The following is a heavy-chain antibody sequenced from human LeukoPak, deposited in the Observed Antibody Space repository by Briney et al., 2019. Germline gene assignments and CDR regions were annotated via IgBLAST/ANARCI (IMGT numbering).Heavy chain of an antibody. V-gene: IGHV3-74*01. CDR1: GSTFSSYW. D-gene: IGHD3-10*01. CDR3: ARVPYYYGSGSYYPYFDY. CDR2: INSDGSST. J-gene: IGHJ4*02. Sequence: GGSLRLSCAASGSTFSSYWMHWVRQAPGKGLVWVSRINSDGSSTSYADSVKGRFTISRDNAKNTLYLQMNSLRAEDTAVYYCARVPYYYGSGSYYPYFDYWGQGTLVTVSS.